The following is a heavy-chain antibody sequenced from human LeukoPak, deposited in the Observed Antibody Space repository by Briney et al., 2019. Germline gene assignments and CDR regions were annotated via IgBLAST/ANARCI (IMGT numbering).Heavy chain of an antibody. CDR3: ARGLLLVGATSDY. D-gene: IGHD1-26*01. CDR1: GYTFTGYY. V-gene: IGHV1-2*04. J-gene: IGHJ4*02. CDR2: INPNSGGT. Sequence: GASVKVSCKASGYTFTGYYIHWVRQAPGQGLEWMGWINPNSGGTNYAQKFQGWVTMTRDTSISTAYMELRSLRSDDTAVYYCARGLLLVGATSDYWGQGTLVTVSS.